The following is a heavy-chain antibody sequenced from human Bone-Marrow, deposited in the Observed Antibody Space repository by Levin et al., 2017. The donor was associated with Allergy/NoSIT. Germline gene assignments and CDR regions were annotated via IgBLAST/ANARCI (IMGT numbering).Heavy chain of an antibody. Sequence: GGSLRLSCAASGFPFSSYSMNWVRQAPGKGLEWVSSISSSSSYIYYADSVKGRFTISRDNAWNSLYLQMNSLRAEDTAVYYCARVPHYYYYMDVWGKGTTVTVSS. CDR3: ARVPHYYYYMDV. J-gene: IGHJ6*03. CDR2: ISSSSSYI. CDR1: GFPFSSYS. V-gene: IGHV3-21*01.